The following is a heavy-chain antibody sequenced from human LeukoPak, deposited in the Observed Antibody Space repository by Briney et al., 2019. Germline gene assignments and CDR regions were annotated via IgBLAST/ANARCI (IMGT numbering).Heavy chain of an antibody. D-gene: IGHD2-15*01. V-gene: IGHV3-11*06. CDR1: GFTFSNAW. CDR3: ARDGGYCSGGSCYYVY. CDR2: ISSSSSYT. Sequence: GGSLRLSCAASGFTFSNAWMSWVRQAPGKGLEWVSYISSSSSYTNYADSVKGRFTISRDNAKNSLYLQMNSLRAEDTAVYYCARDGGYCSGGSCYYVYWGQGTLVTVSS. J-gene: IGHJ4*02.